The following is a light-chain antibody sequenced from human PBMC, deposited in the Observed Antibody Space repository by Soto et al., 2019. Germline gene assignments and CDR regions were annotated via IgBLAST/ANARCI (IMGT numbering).Light chain of an antibody. J-gene: IGKJ3*01. CDR1: QSINTY. Sequence: DIQMPQSPSSLSASVGDRVTITCRASQSINTYLNWYQQKPGKAPKLLIYAASSLQSGVPSRFSGSGSGTDFTLTIGSLQPEDFAPYYCQESYSHSRTFGPGTKVDI. CDR3: QESYSHSRT. CDR2: AAS. V-gene: IGKV1-39*01.